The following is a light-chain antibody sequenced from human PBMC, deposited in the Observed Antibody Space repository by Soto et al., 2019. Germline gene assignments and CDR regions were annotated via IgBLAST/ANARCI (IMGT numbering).Light chain of an antibody. J-gene: IGKJ4*01. Sequence: VVMTQSPLSLPATLGQPASISCRSSQGLVYSDGNTYLNWVHQRPVQSPRRLIYKVSNRDSGGPDRFSGSGAGTDFTLKISRVEAEDVGVYYCIQGTYWPRLTFGGGTKVEIK. CDR2: KVS. V-gene: IGKV2-30*01. CDR3: IQGTYWPRLT. CDR1: QGLVYSDGNTY.